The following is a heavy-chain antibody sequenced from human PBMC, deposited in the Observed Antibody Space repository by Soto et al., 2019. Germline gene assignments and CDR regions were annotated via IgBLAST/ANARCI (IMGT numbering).Heavy chain of an antibody. V-gene: IGHV4-31*03. CDR2: IYYSGST. J-gene: IGHJ5*02. CDR1: GGSLSSGGYY. Sequence: SETLSLTCTVSGGSLSSGGYYWSWIRQHPGKGLEWIGYIYYSGSTYYNPSLKSRVTISVDTSKNQFSLKLSSVTAADTAVYYCARAVLLWFGELNNWFDPWGQGTLVTVSS. CDR3: ARAVLLWFGELNNWFDP. D-gene: IGHD3-10*01.